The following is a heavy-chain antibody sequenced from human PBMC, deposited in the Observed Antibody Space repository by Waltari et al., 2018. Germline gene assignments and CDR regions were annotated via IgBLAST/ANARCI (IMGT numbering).Heavy chain of an antibody. CDR1: GFTFSSYW. D-gene: IGHD6-13*01. CDR2: MNSDGSST. V-gene: IGHV3-74*01. CDR3: ASSIAAAPGY. Sequence: EVQLVESGGGLVQPGGSLRLSCAASGFTFSSYWMHWVRQAPGKGLVWVSRMNSDGSSTSYADSVKGRFTISRDNAKNTLYLQMNSLRAEDTAVYYCASSIAAAPGYWGQGTLVTVSS. J-gene: IGHJ4*02.